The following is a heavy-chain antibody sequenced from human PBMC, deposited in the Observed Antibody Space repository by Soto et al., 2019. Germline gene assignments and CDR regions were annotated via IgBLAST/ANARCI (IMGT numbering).Heavy chain of an antibody. CDR1: GVSITSHH. Sequence: SETLSLTCTVSGVSITSHHWTWIRQSPGKGLEWIGNIHYSGSTHSSPSLKSRLTISLDTSQNQSSLKLYSATTADTAVYFCAGGGPGHPFDYWGQGTQVTVSS. D-gene: IGHD7-27*01. CDR3: AGGGPGHPFDY. CDR2: IHYSGST. J-gene: IGHJ4*02. V-gene: IGHV4-59*11.